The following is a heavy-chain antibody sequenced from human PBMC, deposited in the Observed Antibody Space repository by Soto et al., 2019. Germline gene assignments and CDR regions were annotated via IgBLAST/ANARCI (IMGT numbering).Heavy chain of an antibody. J-gene: IGHJ4*02. CDR1: GFTFSTFD. Sequence: EVQLLESGGGLVQPGGSLRLSCAASGFTFSTFDMTWVRQAPGKGLEWVSLIRGDSGSTYYADSVKGRFTISKDISKNTLYLQMNSLRAEDKAVYFCVKGAWLDYWGQGNMVTVSS. CDR2: IRGDSGST. V-gene: IGHV3-23*01. CDR3: VKGAWLDY.